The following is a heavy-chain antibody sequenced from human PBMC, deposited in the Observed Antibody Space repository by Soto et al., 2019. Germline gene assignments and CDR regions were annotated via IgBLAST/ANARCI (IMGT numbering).Heavy chain of an antibody. Sequence: QVQLVQSGAEVKKPGASVKVSYKASGYTFTSYAMHWVRQAPGQRLEWMGWINAGNGNTKYSQKFQGRVTITRDTSASTAYMELNSLRSEDTAVYYCARDYGDYVGWFDPWGQGTLVTVSS. CDR3: ARDYGDYVGWFDP. J-gene: IGHJ5*02. D-gene: IGHD4-17*01. V-gene: IGHV1-3*01. CDR2: INAGNGNT. CDR1: GYTFTSYA.